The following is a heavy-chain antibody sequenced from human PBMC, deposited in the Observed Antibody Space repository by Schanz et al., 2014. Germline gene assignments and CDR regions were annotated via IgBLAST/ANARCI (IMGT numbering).Heavy chain of an antibody. CDR2: ISGSGGST. V-gene: IGHV3-23*01. CDR1: GFTFSTYA. CDR3: AKDPSHGDYDYYVDD. J-gene: IGHJ4*02. Sequence: CAASGFTFSTYAMSWVRQAPGKGLEWVSAISGSGGSTYYADSVKVRFTISRDNSKNTLYLQMNSRRAEDTAVYYCAKDPSHGDYDYYVDDWGQGTLGTVSA. D-gene: IGHD3-22*01.